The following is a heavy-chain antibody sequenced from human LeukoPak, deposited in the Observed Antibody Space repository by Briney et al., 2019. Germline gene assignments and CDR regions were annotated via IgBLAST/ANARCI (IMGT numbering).Heavy chain of an antibody. CDR3: AKDRAGQDGFDV. CDR2: IYGGGST. J-gene: IGHJ3*01. D-gene: IGHD6-19*01. CDR1: GFTVSSNY. V-gene: IGHV3-53*05. Sequence: GGSLRLSCAASGFTVSSNYMSWVRQAPGKGLEWVSVIYGGGSTYYADSVKGRFTISRDNSKNTLHLQMNSLTTEDTAVYYCAKDRAGQDGFDVWGQGTMVTVSS.